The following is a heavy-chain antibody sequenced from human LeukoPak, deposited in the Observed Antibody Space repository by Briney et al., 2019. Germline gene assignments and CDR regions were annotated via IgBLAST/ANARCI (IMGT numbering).Heavy chain of an antibody. CDR2: ISYDGSNK. V-gene: IGHV3-30*18. D-gene: IGHD4-17*01. J-gene: IGHJ3*02. CDR3: AKDLRSPYGDYDPYDAFDI. Sequence: PGGSLRLSCAASGFTFSSYGMHWVRQAPGKGLEWVAVISYDGSNKFYVDSVKGRFTISRDNSKNTLYLQMNSLRAEDTAVYYCAKDLRSPYGDYDPYDAFDIWGQGTMVTVSS. CDR1: GFTFSSYG.